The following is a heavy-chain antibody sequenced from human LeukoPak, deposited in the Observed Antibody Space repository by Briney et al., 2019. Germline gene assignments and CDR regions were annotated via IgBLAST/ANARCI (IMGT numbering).Heavy chain of an antibody. CDR3: ARGYYDSSGYYGYFDY. V-gene: IGHV4-30-2*01. D-gene: IGHD3-22*01. Sequence: SQTLSLTCAVSGGSISSGGYSWSWIRQPPGKGLEWIGYIYHSGSTYYNPSLKSRVTISVDRSKNQFSLKLSSVTAADTAVYYCARGYYDSSGYYGYFDYSGQGTLVTVSS. CDR2: IYHSGST. J-gene: IGHJ4*02. CDR1: GGSISSGGYS.